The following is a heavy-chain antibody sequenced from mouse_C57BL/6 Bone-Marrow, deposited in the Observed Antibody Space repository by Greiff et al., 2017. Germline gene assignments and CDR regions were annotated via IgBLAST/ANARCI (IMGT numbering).Heavy chain of an antibody. D-gene: IGHD3-3*01. CDR2: SSSGGSYT. CDR1: GFTFRSYG. CDR3: VRQRDLDAMDY. Sequence: EVKVVESGGDLVKPGGSLTLSCAAPGFTFRSYGMSWVSPTPDKRLEWVATSSSGGSYTYYLASVKGRFTIFRDNAKNTLYLQMSSLKSEDTAMYYCVRQRDLDAMDYWGQGTSVTVSS. V-gene: IGHV5-6*01. J-gene: IGHJ4*01.